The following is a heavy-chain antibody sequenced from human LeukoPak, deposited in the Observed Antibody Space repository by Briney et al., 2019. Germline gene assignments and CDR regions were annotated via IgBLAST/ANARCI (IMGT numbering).Heavy chain of an antibody. Sequence: SSETLSLTCTVSGGSVSSGSYYWSWIRQPPGKGLEWIGCINYSGSTNYNPSLKSRVTISVDTSKNQFSLKLSSVTAADTAVYYCARVGDYSGSYWGQGMLVTVLS. D-gene: IGHD1-26*01. CDR2: INYSGST. CDR1: GGSVSSGSYY. V-gene: IGHV4-61*01. J-gene: IGHJ4*02. CDR3: ARVGDYSGSY.